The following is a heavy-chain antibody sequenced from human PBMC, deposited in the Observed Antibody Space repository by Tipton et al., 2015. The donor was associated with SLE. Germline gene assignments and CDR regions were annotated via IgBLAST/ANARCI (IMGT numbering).Heavy chain of an antibody. CDR3: ARFRREHQLVRLAWL. V-gene: IGHV4-39*07. Sequence: TLSLTCIVSGASIGSSSSWAWIRQSPNKGLEWIGNIYYDGNTYYNPSLKSRVTISADTSKNVFSLRLSSVTAADTAMYYCARFRREHQLVRLAWLWGQGTLVTVSS. J-gene: IGHJ4*02. D-gene: IGHD1-1*01. CDR2: IYYDGNT. CDR1: GASIGSSSS.